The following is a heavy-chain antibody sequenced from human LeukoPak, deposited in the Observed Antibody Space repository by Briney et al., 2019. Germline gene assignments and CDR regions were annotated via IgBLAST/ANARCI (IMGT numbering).Heavy chain of an antibody. V-gene: IGHV3-7*01. CDR3: ARDYVWGSYRYILDY. Sequence: PTGGSLRLSCGASGFTFTGHWMTWVRQAPGKGLEWVANIKQDGSEKYYVDSVKGRFTISRDNAKNSLYLQMNSLRAEDTAVYYCARDYVWGSYRYILDYWGQGTLVTVSS. D-gene: IGHD3-16*02. CDR2: IKQDGSEK. J-gene: IGHJ4*02. CDR1: GFTFTGHW.